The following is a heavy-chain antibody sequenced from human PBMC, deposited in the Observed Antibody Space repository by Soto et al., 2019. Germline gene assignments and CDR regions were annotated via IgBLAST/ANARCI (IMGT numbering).Heavy chain of an antibody. CDR3: TTGYCSSTSCPGSGPFVDYYMDV. Sequence: GGSLRLSCAASGYTFSNAWMSWVRQAPGKGLEWVGRIKSKTDGGTTDYAAPVKGRFTISRDDSKNTLYLQMNSLKTEDTAVYYCTTGYCSSTSCPGSGPFVDYYMDVWGKGTTVTVSS. J-gene: IGHJ6*03. CDR1: GYTFSNAW. V-gene: IGHV3-15*01. D-gene: IGHD2-2*01. CDR2: IKSKTDGGTT.